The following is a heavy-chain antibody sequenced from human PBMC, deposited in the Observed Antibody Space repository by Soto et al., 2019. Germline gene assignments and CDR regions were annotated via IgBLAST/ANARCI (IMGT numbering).Heavy chain of an antibody. D-gene: IGHD2-15*01. Sequence: QVQLVESGGGVAQPGRSLRLSCAASGFTFSSYGMHWVRQAPGKGLEWVAVISYDGSNKYYADSVKGRFTISRDNSKNTLDLQMNSLRAEDTAVYYCAKGKKVVVVAAAFDYWGQGTLVTVSS. J-gene: IGHJ4*02. CDR1: GFTFSSYG. V-gene: IGHV3-30*18. CDR2: ISYDGSNK. CDR3: AKGKKVVVVAAAFDY.